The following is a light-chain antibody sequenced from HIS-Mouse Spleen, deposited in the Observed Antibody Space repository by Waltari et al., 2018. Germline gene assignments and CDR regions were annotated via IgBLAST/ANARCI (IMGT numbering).Light chain of an antibody. CDR3: QAWDSSTYV. V-gene: IGLV3-1*01. Sequence: SYELTQPPSVSVSPGQTASITCSGDKLGDKYACWYQQKPGQSPVLVIYQDSKRPSGILERCSGSNSGNTATLTISGTQAMDEADYYCQAWDSSTYVFGTGTKVTVL. J-gene: IGLJ1*01. CDR1: KLGDKY. CDR2: QDS.